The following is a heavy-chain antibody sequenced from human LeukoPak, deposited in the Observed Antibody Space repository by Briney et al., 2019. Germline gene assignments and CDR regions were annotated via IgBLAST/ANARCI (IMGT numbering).Heavy chain of an antibody. Sequence: ASVKVSCKASGYTFTSYVISWVRQAPGQGLEWMGWISAYNGNTNYAQKLQGRVTMTTDTSTSTAYMELSSLRSEDTAVYYCARVEYYYGSGSAPRNWFDPWGQGTLFTVSS. D-gene: IGHD3-10*01. CDR2: ISAYNGNT. CDR3: ARVEYYYGSGSAPRNWFDP. V-gene: IGHV1-18*01. J-gene: IGHJ5*02. CDR1: GYTFTSYV.